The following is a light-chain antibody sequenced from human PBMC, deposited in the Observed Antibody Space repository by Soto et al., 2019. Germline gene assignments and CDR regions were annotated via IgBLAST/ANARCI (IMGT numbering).Light chain of an antibody. CDR1: QRVSTF. CDR2: EAS. V-gene: IGKV3-20*01. Sequence: EIVLTQSPGTLSLFPGDRATLSCRASQRVSTFLAWYQQRPGQAPRLLISEASNRATGIPARFSGSGSGTDFTLTISRLEPEDFAVYYCQQYGSSPQTFSQGTKVDIK. J-gene: IGKJ1*01. CDR3: QQYGSSPQT.